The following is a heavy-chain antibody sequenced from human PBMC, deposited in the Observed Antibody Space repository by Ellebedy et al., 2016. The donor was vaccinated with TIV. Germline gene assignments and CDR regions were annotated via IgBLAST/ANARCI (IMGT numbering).Heavy chain of an antibody. D-gene: IGHD2-2*01. J-gene: IGHJ3*02. CDR2: SNAGNGNT. Sequence: AASVKVSCKASGYTFISYTMHWVRQAPGQRPEWMGWSNAGNGNTKYSQKFQGRVTITRDTSASTAYMELSSLRSEDTAVYYCARELFSSTWGQAFDMWGQGTMVTVSS. V-gene: IGHV1-3*01. CDR3: ARELFSSTWGQAFDM. CDR1: GYTFISYT.